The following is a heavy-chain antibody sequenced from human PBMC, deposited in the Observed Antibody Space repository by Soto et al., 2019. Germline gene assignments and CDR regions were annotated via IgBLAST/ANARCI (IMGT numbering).Heavy chain of an antibody. Sequence: ASVKVSCKASGYTFTSYDINWVRQATGQGLEWMGWMNPNSGNTGYAQKFQGRVTMTRNTSISTAYMELSSLRSEETAVYYCARGRSIAAAGTERVTGYWGKGTLVTVAS. J-gene: IGHJ4*02. CDR1: GYTFTSYD. CDR2: MNPNSGNT. V-gene: IGHV1-8*01. D-gene: IGHD6-13*01. CDR3: ARGRSIAAAGTERVTGY.